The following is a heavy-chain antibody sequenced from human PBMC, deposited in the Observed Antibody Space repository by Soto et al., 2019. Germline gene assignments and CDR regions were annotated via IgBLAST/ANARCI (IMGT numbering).Heavy chain of an antibody. V-gene: IGHV3-23*01. J-gene: IGHJ4*02. Sequence: ELQLLESGGGLVQPGGSLRLSCAASGFTFSSYAMSWVRQAPGKGLEWVSAISGSGGSTYYADSVKGRFTISRDNSKNTLYLQMNSLRAEDTAVYYCAKGGQWLVQPFDYWGQGTLVTVSS. CDR1: GFTFSSYA. D-gene: IGHD6-19*01. CDR3: AKGGQWLVQPFDY. CDR2: ISGSGGST.